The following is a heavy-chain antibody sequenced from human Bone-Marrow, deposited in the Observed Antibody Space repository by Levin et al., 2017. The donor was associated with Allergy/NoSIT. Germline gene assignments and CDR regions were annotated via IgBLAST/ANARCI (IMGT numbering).Heavy chain of an antibody. CDR1: GFTFSNAW. D-gene: IGHD5-18*01. CDR2: IKSKTDGGTT. CDR3: TTEKIQLWLFDY. J-gene: IGHJ4*02. V-gene: IGHV3-15*07. Sequence: GESLKISCAASGFTFSNAWMNWVRQAPGKGLEWVGRIKSKTDGGTTDYAAPVKGRFTISRDDSKNTLYLQMNSLKTEDTAVYYCTTEKIQLWLFDYWGQGTLVTVSS.